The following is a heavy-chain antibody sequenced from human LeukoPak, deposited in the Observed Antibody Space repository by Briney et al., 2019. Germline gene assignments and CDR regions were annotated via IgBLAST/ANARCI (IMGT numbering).Heavy chain of an antibody. CDR3: ARALSCGYLIDAFDI. Sequence: SETLSLTCTVSGGSISSYYWSWIRQPPGKGLEWIGYIYYSGSTNYNPSLKSRVTISVDTSKNQFSLKLSSVTAADTAVYYCARALSCGYLIDAFDIWGQGTMVTVSS. D-gene: IGHD5-18*01. J-gene: IGHJ3*02. CDR2: IYYSGST. V-gene: IGHV4-59*01. CDR1: GGSISSYY.